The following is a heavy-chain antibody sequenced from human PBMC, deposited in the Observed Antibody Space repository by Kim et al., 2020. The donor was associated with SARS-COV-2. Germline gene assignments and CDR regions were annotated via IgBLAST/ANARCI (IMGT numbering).Heavy chain of an antibody. CDR2: ISYDGSNK. CDR1: GFTFSSYA. Sequence: GGSLRLSCAASGFTFSSYAMHWVRQAPGKGLEWVAVISYDGSNKYYADSVKGRFTISRDNSKNTLYLQMNSLRAEDTAVYYCARELSYDILTGYYLDPWGQGTLVTVSS. D-gene: IGHD3-9*01. J-gene: IGHJ5*02. V-gene: IGHV3-30-3*01. CDR3: ARELSYDILTGYYLDP.